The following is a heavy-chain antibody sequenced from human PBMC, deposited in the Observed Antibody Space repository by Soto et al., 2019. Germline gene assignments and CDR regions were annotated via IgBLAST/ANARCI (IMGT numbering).Heavy chain of an antibody. CDR3: ATSRSSPAARPFDY. D-gene: IGHD2-2*01. V-gene: IGHV1-69*06. CDR2: IIPIFGTA. Sequence: SVKVSCKASGGTFSSYAISWVRQAPGQGLEWMGGIIPIFGTANYAQKFQGRVTITADKSTSTAYMELSSLRSEDTAVYYCATSRSSPAARPFDYWGQGTLVTVSS. J-gene: IGHJ4*02. CDR1: GGTFSSYA.